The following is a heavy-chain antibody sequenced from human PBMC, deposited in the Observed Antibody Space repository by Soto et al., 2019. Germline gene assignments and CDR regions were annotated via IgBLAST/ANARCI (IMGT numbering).Heavy chain of an antibody. J-gene: IGHJ4*02. Sequence: PGGSLRLSCAASGFIFSSYGMSWVRQAPGKGLEWVSGISGSGGTTYYADSVKGRFTISRDNSKNTLYLQMNSLRAEDTALYYCAKDTRLRLGDLSFDAFDSWGQRTLVTVSS. CDR3: AKDTRLRLGDLSFDAFDS. V-gene: IGHV3-23*01. D-gene: IGHD3-16*02. CDR2: ISGSGGTT. CDR1: GFIFSSYG.